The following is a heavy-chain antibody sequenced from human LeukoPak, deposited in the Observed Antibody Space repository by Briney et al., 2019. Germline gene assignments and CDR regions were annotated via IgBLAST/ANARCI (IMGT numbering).Heavy chain of an antibody. D-gene: IGHD3-3*01. CDR3: ARGRIPFWSGSSEY. Sequence: GASVKVSCKASGYTFTSYDINWGRQAPGHGLEWMGWMNPNSGNTGYAQKFQGRVTMTRNTSISTAYMELSSLRSEDTAVYYCARGRIPFWSGSSEYWGQGTLVTVSS. CDR2: MNPNSGNT. CDR1: GYTFTSYD. V-gene: IGHV1-8*01. J-gene: IGHJ4*02.